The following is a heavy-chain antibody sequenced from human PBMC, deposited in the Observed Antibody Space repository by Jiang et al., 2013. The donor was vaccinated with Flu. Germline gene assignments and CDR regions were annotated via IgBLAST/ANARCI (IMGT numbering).Heavy chain of an antibody. CDR1: GNAFGKRY. D-gene: IGHD2-21*01. V-gene: IGHV1-45*02. J-gene: IGHJ3*01. Sequence: GAEVKQTGVSVKVSCEASGNAFGKRYLHWVRQAPGQGLEWMAWITPFNGNAHFAQKFHGRISVTSDRSMTKAFMELRGLRPDDTGVYYCATPGAVKIDVLAAFDLWGPGTMVTVSS. CDR2: ITPFNGNA. CDR3: ATPGAVKIDVLAAFDL.